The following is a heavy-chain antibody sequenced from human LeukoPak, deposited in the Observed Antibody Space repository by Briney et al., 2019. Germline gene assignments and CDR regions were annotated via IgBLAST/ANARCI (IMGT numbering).Heavy chain of an antibody. D-gene: IGHD6-19*01. V-gene: IGHV3-23*01. CDR1: GFAFSFYA. CDR3: AKPISGGLAVTADWFDP. CDR2: INANSGTT. Sequence: GGSLRLSCAASGFAFSFYAMSWLRQPPGKGLEWVSTINANSGTTSYAASVRGRFTISRDNSKNTLYLQVNSLRTDDTAVYYCAKPISGGLAVTADWFDPWGEGTLVVVSS. J-gene: IGHJ5*01.